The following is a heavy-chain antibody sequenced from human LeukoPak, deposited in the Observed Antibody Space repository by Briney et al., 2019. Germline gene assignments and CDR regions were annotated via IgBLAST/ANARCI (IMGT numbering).Heavy chain of an antibody. D-gene: IGHD3-9*01. J-gene: IGHJ4*02. Sequence: PGGSRRLSCAASEFTFSSYAMTWVRQAPGKGLEWVSAISGSGGTTYYADSVRGRFTISRDNSKNTLYLQMNSLRAEDTAVYYCAKGLINDWSALEYWGQGTLVTVSS. CDR1: EFTFSSYA. CDR2: ISGSGGTT. CDR3: AKGLINDWSALEY. V-gene: IGHV3-23*01.